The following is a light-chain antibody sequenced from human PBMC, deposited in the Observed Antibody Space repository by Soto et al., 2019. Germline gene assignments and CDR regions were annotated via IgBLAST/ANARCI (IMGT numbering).Light chain of an antibody. CDR2: DAS. Sequence: EIVMTQSPATLSVSPGERATLSCRASQSVSSSYLAWYQQKPGQAPRLLIYDASNRATDIPARFSGSGSGTDFTLTISSLDPEDSAVYYCHQRSKWPLTFGGGTKVDIK. V-gene: IGKV3D-20*02. CDR3: HQRSKWPLT. CDR1: QSVSSSY. J-gene: IGKJ4*01.